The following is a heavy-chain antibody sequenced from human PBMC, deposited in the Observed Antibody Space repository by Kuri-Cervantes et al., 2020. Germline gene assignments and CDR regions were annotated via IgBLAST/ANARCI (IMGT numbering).Heavy chain of an antibody. CDR2: INYSGST. CDR1: GGSISSHY. D-gene: IGHD3-10*01. J-gene: IGHJ1*01. Sequence: SETLSLTCTVSGGSISSHYWSWIRQPPGKGLEWIGYINYSGSTNYNPSLKSRVTISVDTSKNQFSLKLSSVTAADTAVYYCARGRSSRGARSYYYLQHWGQGTLVTVSS. CDR3: ARGRSSRGARSYYYLQH. V-gene: IGHV4-59*11.